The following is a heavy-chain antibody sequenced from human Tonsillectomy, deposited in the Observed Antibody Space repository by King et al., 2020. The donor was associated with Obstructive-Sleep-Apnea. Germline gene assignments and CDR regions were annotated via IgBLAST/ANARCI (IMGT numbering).Heavy chain of an antibody. V-gene: IGHV4-39*01. CDR3: ARQRLGPSGLDY. J-gene: IGHJ4*02. CDR2: VYYSGHT. CDR1: GGSISSSSYS. D-gene: IGHD5-12*01. Sequence: VQLQESGPGLVKPSETLSLTCSVSGGSISSSSYSWGWIRQPPGKGLEWIGSVYYSGHTYYNPSLKSRVTTSLDASRKQFSLKLRSVTAADTAMYYCARQRLGPSGLDYWGQGTLVSVSS.